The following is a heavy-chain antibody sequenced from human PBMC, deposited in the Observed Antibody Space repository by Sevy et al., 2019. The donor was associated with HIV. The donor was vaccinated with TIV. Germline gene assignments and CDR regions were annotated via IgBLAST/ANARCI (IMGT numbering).Heavy chain of an antibody. CDR2: IIPMIGTA. Sequence: ASVKVSCKASGRSFNNYAISWVRQALGQGLEWMGGIIPMIGTAYYVQKFQDRVTIIADESTSTAYMELSSLRSEDTAVYYCARSISWYASLDSWGQGTLVTVSS. CDR1: GRSFNNYA. V-gene: IGHV1-69*13. J-gene: IGHJ4*02. D-gene: IGHD6-13*01. CDR3: ARSISWYASLDS.